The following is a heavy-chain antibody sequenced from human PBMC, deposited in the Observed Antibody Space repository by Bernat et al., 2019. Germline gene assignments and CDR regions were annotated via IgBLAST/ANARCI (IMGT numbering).Heavy chain of an antibody. V-gene: IGHV3-30-3*01. CDR1: GFTFSSYA. J-gene: IGHJ6*02. CDR2: ISYDGSNK. Sequence: QVQLVESGGGVVQPGRSLRLSCAASGFTFSSYAMHWVRQAPGKGLEWVAVISYDGSNKYYADSVKGRFTISRDNSKNTLYLQMNSLRAEDTAVYYCARDALRSGYYCYYGMDVWGQGTTVTVSS. D-gene: IGHD4-17*01. CDR3: ARDALRSGYYCYYGMDV.